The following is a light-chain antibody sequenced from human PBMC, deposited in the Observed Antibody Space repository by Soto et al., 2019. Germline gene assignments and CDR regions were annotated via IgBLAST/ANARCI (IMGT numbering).Light chain of an antibody. Sequence: EIVMTQSPVTLSVSPGERATLSCRASQFVSSNLAWYQQKPGQAPRLLIYGASTRATGIPARFSGSGSGKEFTLTISNIQSEDFAVYFWQQYHNWPPITFGQGTRLVIK. V-gene: IGKV3D-15*01. J-gene: IGKJ5*01. CDR2: GAS. CDR3: QQYHNWPPIT. CDR1: QFVSSN.